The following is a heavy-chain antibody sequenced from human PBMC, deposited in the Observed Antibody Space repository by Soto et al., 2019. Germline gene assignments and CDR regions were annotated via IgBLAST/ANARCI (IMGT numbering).Heavy chain of an antibody. D-gene: IGHD2-15*01. CDR3: ARYVRYCSGGSCYSHFDY. CDR1: GGSISSSSYY. CDR2: IYYSGST. V-gene: IGHV4-39*01. Sequence: SETLSLTCTVSGGSISSSSYYWGWIRQPPGKGLEWIGSIYYSGSTYYNPSLKSRVTISVDTSKNQCSLKLSSVTAADTAVYYCARYVRYCSGGSCYSHFDYWGQGTLVTVSS. J-gene: IGHJ4*02.